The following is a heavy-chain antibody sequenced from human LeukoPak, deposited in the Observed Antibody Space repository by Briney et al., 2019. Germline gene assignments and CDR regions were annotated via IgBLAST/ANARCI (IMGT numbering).Heavy chain of an antibody. V-gene: IGHV4-59*08. J-gene: IGHJ4*02. Sequence: SETLSLTCTVSGGSISSYYWSWIRQPPGKGLEWIGYIYYSGSTYYNPSLKSRVTISVDTSKNQFSLKLSSVTAADTAGYYCARVTSSGYQFDYWGQGTLVTVSS. CDR3: ARVTSSGYQFDY. D-gene: IGHD3-22*01. CDR1: GGSISSYY. CDR2: IYYSGST.